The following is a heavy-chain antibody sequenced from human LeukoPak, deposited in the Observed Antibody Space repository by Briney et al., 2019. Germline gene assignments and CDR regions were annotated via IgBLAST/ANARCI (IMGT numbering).Heavy chain of an antibody. CDR2: ISYDGSNK. J-gene: IGHJ4*02. CDR3: ARAISIFGVVELNYFDY. CDR1: GFTFSSYA. D-gene: IGHD3-3*01. Sequence: GSLRLSCAASGFTFSSYAMHWVRQAPGKGLEWVAVISYDGSNKYYADSVEGRFTISRDNSKNTLYLQMNSLRAEDTAVYYCARAISIFGVVELNYFDYWGQGTLVTVSS. V-gene: IGHV3-30*04.